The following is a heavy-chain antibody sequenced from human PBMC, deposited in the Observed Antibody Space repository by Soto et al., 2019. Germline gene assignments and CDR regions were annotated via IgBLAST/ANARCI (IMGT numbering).Heavy chain of an antibody. CDR1: GGTFSSYA. Sequence: ASVKVSCKASGGTFSSYAISWVRQAPGQGLEWMGGIIPIFGTANYAQKFQGRVTITADESTSTAYMELSSLRSEDTAVYYCAREITIFGVVIIRPYGMDVWGQGTTVTVSS. V-gene: IGHV1-69*13. CDR3: AREITIFGVVIIRPYGMDV. J-gene: IGHJ6*02. CDR2: IIPIFGTA. D-gene: IGHD3-3*01.